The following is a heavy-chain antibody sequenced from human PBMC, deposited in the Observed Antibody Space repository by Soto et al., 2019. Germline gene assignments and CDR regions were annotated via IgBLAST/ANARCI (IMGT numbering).Heavy chain of an antibody. D-gene: IGHD4-4*01. Sequence: PSETLSLTCTVSGGSISSSSYYWGWIRQPPGKGLEWIGSIYYSGSTYYNPSLKSRVTISVDTSKNQFSLKLSSVTAADTAVYYCARGNGWDFSKWFDPWGQGTLVTVSS. CDR1: GGSISSSSYY. CDR3: ARGNGWDFSKWFDP. J-gene: IGHJ5*02. V-gene: IGHV4-39*07. CDR2: IYYSGST.